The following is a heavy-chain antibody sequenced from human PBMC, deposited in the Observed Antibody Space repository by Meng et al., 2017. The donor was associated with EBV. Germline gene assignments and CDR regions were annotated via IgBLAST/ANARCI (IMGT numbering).Heavy chain of an antibody. V-gene: IGHV2-5*02. CDR2: IYWDDDK. CDR3: AHIIAARPFDY. CDR1: GFSLSTRGVG. Sequence: QIPFKEPGPTPVKPPQTLTLTCSFSGFSLSTRGVGVGGIRQPPGKALEWLALIYWDDDKRYSPSLKSRLTITKDTSKNQVVLTMTNMDPVDAATYYCAHIIAARPFDYWGQGTLVTVSS. J-gene: IGHJ4*02. D-gene: IGHD6-6*01.